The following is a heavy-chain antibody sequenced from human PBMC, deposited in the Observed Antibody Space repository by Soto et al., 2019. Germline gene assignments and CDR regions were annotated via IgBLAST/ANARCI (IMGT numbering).Heavy chain of an antibody. Sequence: SETLSLTCTVSGGSISSGGYYWSWIRQHPGKGLEWIGYIYYSGSTCYNPSLKSRVTISVDTSKNQFSLKLSSVTAADTAVYYCARSPTTVTTFDYWGQGTLVTVSS. CDR1: GGSISSGGYY. D-gene: IGHD4-17*01. CDR3: ARSPTTVTTFDY. J-gene: IGHJ4*02. V-gene: IGHV4-31*03. CDR2: IYYSGST.